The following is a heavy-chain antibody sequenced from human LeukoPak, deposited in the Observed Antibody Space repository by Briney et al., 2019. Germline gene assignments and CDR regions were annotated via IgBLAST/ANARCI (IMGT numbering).Heavy chain of an antibody. Sequence: ASVKVSCKASGYTFTSYGISWVRQAPGQGLEWMGWMNPNSGNTGYAQKFQGRVTITRNTSISTAYMELSSLRSEDTAVYYCARDYGVIDAFDIWGQGTMVTVSS. CDR3: ARDYGVIDAFDI. V-gene: IGHV1-8*03. J-gene: IGHJ3*02. D-gene: IGHD3-16*01. CDR1: GYTFTSYG. CDR2: MNPNSGNT.